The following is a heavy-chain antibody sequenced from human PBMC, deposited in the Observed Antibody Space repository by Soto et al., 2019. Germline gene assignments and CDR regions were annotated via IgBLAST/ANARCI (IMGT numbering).Heavy chain of an antibody. CDR1: GGSISSSSYY. D-gene: IGHD3-3*01. J-gene: IGHJ6*03. CDR3: ARHVGDDFWSGSPRYYYYYYMDV. V-gene: IGHV4-39*01. Sequence: SETLSLTCTVSGGSISSSSYYWGWIRQPPGKGLEWIGSIYYSGSTYYNPSLKSRVTISVDTSKNQFSLKLSSVTAADTAVYYCARHVGDDFWSGSPRYYYYYYMDVWGKGTTVTVSS. CDR2: IYYSGST.